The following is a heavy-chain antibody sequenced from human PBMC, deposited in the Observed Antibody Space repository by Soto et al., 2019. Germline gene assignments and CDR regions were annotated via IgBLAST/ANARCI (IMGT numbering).Heavy chain of an antibody. D-gene: IGHD2-2*01. CDR2: IIPIFGTA. V-gene: IGHV1-69*13. CDR3: ARRGYIVVVPAAPRDYYYYGMDV. Sequence: SVKVSCKASGGTFSSYAISWVRQAPGQGLEWMGGIIPIFGTANYAQKFQGRVTITADESTSTAYMELSSLRSEDTAVYYCARRGYIVVVPAAPRDYYYYGMDVWGQGTTVTVSS. J-gene: IGHJ6*02. CDR1: GGTFSSYA.